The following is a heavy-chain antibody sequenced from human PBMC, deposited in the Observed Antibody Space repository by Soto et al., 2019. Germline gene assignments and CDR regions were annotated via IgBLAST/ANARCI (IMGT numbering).Heavy chain of an antibody. D-gene: IGHD1-1*01. V-gene: IGHV1-69*02. CDR3: AGVAGTRTGDYYSYYTDV. J-gene: IGHJ6*03. CDR1: GGTFSSYT. CDR2: IIPILGIA. Sequence: QVQLVQSGAEVKKPGSSVKVSCKASGGTFSSYTISWVRQAPGQGLEWMGRIIPILGIANYAQKFQGRVTITADKSTSTADMELRSLSSDDTAVYYCAGVAGTRTGDYYSYYTDVWVKGTTVTVSS.